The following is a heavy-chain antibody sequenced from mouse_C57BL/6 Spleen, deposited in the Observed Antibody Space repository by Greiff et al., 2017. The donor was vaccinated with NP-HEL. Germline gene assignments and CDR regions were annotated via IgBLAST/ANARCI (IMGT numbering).Heavy chain of an antibody. V-gene: IGHV1-42*01. J-gene: IGHJ4*01. CDR2: INPSTGGT. CDR3: ARSPLSYAMDY. Sequence: VQLQQSGPELVKPGASVKISCKASGYSFTGYYMNWVKQSPEKSLEWIGEINPSTGGTTYNQKFKAKATLTVDKSSSTAYMQLKSLTSEDSAVYYCARSPLSYAMDYWGQGTSVTVSS. CDR1: GYSFTGYY.